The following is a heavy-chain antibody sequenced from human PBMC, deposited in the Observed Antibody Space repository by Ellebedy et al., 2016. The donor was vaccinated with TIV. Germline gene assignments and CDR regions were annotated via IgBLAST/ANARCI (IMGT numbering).Heavy chain of an antibody. V-gene: IGHV3-11*01. J-gene: IGHJ5*02. CDR2: ISSGGAAI. CDR1: GFTFSDYY. CDR3: ARDTRFIDHQHNWFDP. Sequence: GESLKISCAASGFTFSDYYMIWIRQAPGKGLEWISYISSGGAAIYYSDSVKGRFTISRDNAKNSLYLQMNSLRADDTAFYYCARDTRFIDHQHNWFDPWGQGTLVTVSS. D-gene: IGHD1-26*01.